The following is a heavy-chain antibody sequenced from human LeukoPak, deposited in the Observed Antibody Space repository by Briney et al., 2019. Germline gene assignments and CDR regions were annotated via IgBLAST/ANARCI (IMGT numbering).Heavy chain of an antibody. CDR2: INHSGNT. CDR3: ARVSPNAFDI. J-gene: IGHJ3*02. CDR1: GGSFSGYY. V-gene: IGHV4-34*01. Sequence: SETLSLTCAVYGGSFSGYYWSWIRQPPGKGLEWIGEINHSGNTNYNPSLKSRVTISVDTSKNQFFLKLSSVTAADTAVYYCARVSPNAFDIWGQGTMVTVSS.